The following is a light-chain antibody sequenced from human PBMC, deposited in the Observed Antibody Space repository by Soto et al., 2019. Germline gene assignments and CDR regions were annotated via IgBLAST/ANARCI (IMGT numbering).Light chain of an antibody. CDR3: QQYSTPPMYT. V-gene: IGKV3-20*01. CDR1: QSVTNNY. Sequence: EIVSTQSPGTLSLSPGERGTLSCRASQSVTNNYLAWYQQKRGQPPRLLIHGASSRATGIPDRFSGSGSGTDFTLTISGLEPEDFAVYYCQQYSTPPMYTFGQGTQVEIK. J-gene: IGKJ2*01. CDR2: GAS.